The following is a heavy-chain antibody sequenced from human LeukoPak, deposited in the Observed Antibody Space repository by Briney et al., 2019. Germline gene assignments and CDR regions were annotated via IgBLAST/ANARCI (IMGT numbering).Heavy chain of an antibody. Sequence: SVKVSCKASGGTFSSYAISRVRQAPGQGLEWMGGIIPIFGTANYAQKFQGRVTITADESTSTAYMELSSLRSEDTAVYYCARVALYGDPETVGYWGQGTLVTVSS. CDR1: GGTFSSYA. J-gene: IGHJ4*02. V-gene: IGHV1-69*13. CDR2: IIPIFGTA. D-gene: IGHD4-17*01. CDR3: ARVALYGDPETVGY.